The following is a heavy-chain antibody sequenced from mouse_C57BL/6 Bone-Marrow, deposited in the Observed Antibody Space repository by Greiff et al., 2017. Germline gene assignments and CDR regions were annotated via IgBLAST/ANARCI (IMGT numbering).Heavy chain of an antibody. Sequence: EVQLVESGGDLVKPGGSLKLSCAASGFTFSSYGMSWVRQTPDKRLEWVATISSGGSYTYYPDSVKGRFTISRDNAKNTLYLQMSSLKSEDTAMYYCARQYYYGSRGYYFDYWGQGTTLTVSS. V-gene: IGHV5-6*01. J-gene: IGHJ2*01. CDR1: GFTFSSYG. CDR3: ARQYYYGSRGYYFDY. CDR2: ISSGGSYT. D-gene: IGHD1-1*01.